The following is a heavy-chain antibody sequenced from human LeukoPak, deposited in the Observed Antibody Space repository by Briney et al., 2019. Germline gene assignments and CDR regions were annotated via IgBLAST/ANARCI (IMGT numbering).Heavy chain of an antibody. J-gene: IGHJ4*02. CDR1: GFIFSSNW. CDR2: SSNDGRTT. CDR3: ARVGSRYCSGANCYDGF. Sequence: GGSLRLSCAASGFIFSSNWIHWVRQAPGKGLVWVSSSSNDGRTTSHADSVKGRFTISRDNSKNTLYLQMNNLRAEDTAIYYCARVGSRYCSGANCYDGFWGQGTLVSVSS. D-gene: IGHD2-15*01. V-gene: IGHV3-74*01.